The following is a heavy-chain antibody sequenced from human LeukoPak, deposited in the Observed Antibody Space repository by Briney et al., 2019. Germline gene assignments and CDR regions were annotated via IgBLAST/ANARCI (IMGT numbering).Heavy chain of an antibody. V-gene: IGHV1-2*02. D-gene: IGHD6-19*01. CDR3: ARDQAVGVSWWVDP. J-gene: IGHJ5*02. Sequence: ASVKVSCKASGFTFTAYYIHWVRQAPGQGLEWMGWINPNSGGTNYAQKFQGRVTMTRDTSISTTYMELSRLRSDDTAVYYCARDQAVGVSWWVDPWGQGTLVTVSS. CDR1: GFTFTAYY. CDR2: INPNSGGT.